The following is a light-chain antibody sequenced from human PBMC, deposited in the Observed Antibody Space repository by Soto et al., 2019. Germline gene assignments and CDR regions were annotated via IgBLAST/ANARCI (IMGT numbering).Light chain of an antibody. V-gene: IGKV1-33*01. CDR2: DAS. J-gene: IGKJ5*01. CDR3: QQYYDLPIT. CDR1: QDIDKF. Sequence: DIQMTQSPSSLSASVGDRVTITCQASQDIDKFLNWYQQKPGKAPKLLIDDASNSETGVPSRFSGSGSGTDFTFIISSLQSEDIATYYCQQYYDLPITFGQGTRLEIK.